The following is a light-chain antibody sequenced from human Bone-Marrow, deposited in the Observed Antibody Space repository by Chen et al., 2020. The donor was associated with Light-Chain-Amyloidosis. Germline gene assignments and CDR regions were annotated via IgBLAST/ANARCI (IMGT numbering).Light chain of an antibody. CDR3: QVWDMGGDRPV. CDR2: ADS. Sequence: SYVLTQPSSVSVAPGQTATIAWGGNNIGSTSVHWFQQTPDQAPLLVVYADSDRPSGIPARLSGSNSGIPATLTSSRVEAGDEADYCCQVWDMGGDRPVFGGGTKLTVL. V-gene: IGLV3-21*02. J-gene: IGLJ3*02. CDR1: NIGSTS.